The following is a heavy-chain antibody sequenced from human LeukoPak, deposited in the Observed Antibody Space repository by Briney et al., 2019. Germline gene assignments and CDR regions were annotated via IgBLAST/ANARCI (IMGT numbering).Heavy chain of an antibody. Sequence: PSQTLSLTCTVSGGSISSGGYYWSWIRRHPGKGLEWIGYIYYSGSTYYNPSLKSRVTISVGTSKNQFSLKLSSVTAADTAVYYCARDDGDLWGMDVWGQGTTVTVSS. CDR3: ARDDGDLWGMDV. CDR1: GGSISSGGYY. CDR2: IYYSGST. D-gene: IGHD4-17*01. V-gene: IGHV4-31*03. J-gene: IGHJ6*02.